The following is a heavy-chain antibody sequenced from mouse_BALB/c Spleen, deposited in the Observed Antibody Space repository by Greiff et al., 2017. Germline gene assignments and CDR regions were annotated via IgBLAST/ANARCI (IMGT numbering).Heavy chain of an antibody. D-gene: IGHD1-1*01. CDR2: ISSGGST. Sequence: EVKLMESGGGLVKPGGSLKLSCAASGFTFSSYAMSWVRQPPEKRLEWVASISSGGSTYYPDSVKGRFTISRDNARNILYLQMSSLRAEDTAMYYCARELRGAMDYWGQGTSVTVAS. CDR1: GFTFSSYA. J-gene: IGHJ4*01. V-gene: IGHV5-6-5*01. CDR3: ARELRGAMDY.